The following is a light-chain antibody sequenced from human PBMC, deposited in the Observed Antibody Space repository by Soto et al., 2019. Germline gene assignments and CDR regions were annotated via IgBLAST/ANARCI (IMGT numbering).Light chain of an antibody. CDR1: RNLLHSNGYYY. CDR2: LGS. J-gene: IGKJ4*01. CDR3: AQGLSTPFT. Sequence: EIVLTQSPLSLPVTPGEPASISCRSSRNLLHSNGYYYLDWYLQKPGQSPQLLIYLGSNRASGVPDRFSGSGSVTDFTLTISRVEAEDVGVYFCAQGLSTPFTFGGGPKVQIK. V-gene: IGKV2-28*01.